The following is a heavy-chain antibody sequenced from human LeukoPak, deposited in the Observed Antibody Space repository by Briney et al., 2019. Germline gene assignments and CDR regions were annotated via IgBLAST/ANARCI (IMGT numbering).Heavy chain of an antibody. D-gene: IGHD3-9*01. CDR2: INHSGST. V-gene: IGHV4-34*01. CDR1: GGSFSGYY. CDR3: ARGRVVLRYFDWLSENWFDP. J-gene: IGHJ5*02. Sequence: PSGTLSLTCAVYGGSFSGYYWSWIRQPPGKGLEWIGEINHSGSTNYNPSLKSRATISVDTSKNQFSLKLSSVTAADTAVYYCARGRVVLRYFDWLSENWFDPWGQGTLVTVSS.